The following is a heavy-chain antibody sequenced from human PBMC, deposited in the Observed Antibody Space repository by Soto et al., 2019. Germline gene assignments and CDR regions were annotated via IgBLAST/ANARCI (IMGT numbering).Heavy chain of an antibody. V-gene: IGHV1-69*08. CDR3: ARDPHPYYDILTGYSQVYYYYGMDV. CDR1: GGTFSSYT. J-gene: IGHJ6*02. CDR2: IIPILGIA. D-gene: IGHD3-9*01. Sequence: QVQLVQSGAEVKKPGSSVKVSCKASGGTFSSYTISWVRQAPGQGLEWMGRIIPILGIANYAQKFQGRVTITADKSTSTAYMELSSLRSEDTAVYYCARDPHPYYDILTGYSQVYYYYGMDVWGQGTTVTVSS.